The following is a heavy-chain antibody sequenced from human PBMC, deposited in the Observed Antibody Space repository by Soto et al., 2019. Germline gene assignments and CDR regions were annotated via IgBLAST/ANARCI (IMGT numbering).Heavy chain of an antibody. J-gene: IGHJ3*02. Sequence: GGSLRLSCAASGFTISSYWMSWVRQAPGKGLEWVANIKQDGSEKYYVDSVKGRFTISRDNAKNSLYLQMNSLRAEDTAVYYCAREGAELNDAFDIWGQGAMVNVSS. CDR3: AREGAELNDAFDI. CDR1: GFTISSYW. V-gene: IGHV3-7*01. CDR2: IKQDGSEK.